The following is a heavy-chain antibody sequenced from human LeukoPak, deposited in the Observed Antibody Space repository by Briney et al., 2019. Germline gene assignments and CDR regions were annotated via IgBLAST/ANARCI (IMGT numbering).Heavy chain of an antibody. J-gene: IGHJ3*02. CDR1: GGSFTGYY. CDR2: INHSGST. Sequence: SETLSLTCALYGGSFTGYYWRWIRQPPGKGLEWIGEINHSGSTKYNPSLKSRVTISVDTSTKQFFLRLTSVTAADTAVYYCACHAVRYSAYDREEDAFDIWGQGTMVTVSS. V-gene: IGHV4-34*01. D-gene: IGHD5-12*01. CDR3: ACHAVRYSAYDREEDAFDI.